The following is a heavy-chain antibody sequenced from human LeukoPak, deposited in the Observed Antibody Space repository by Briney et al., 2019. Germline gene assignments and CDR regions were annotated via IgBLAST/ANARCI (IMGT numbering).Heavy chain of an antibody. CDR1: GASFSGYY. V-gene: IGHV4-34*01. J-gene: IGHJ5*02. Sequence: PSEPLSLTCAVYGASFSGYYWSWIRKPPGKGREWIGEINHSGSTNYKPSPNSRVTISEATPKNPFPLKLSSVTAADTVVYYGARGLPFGLVWIFGQGRNWFDPWGQGTMVTVSS. D-gene: IGHD3/OR15-3a*01. CDR2: INHSGST. CDR3: ARGLPFGLVWIFGQGRNWFDP.